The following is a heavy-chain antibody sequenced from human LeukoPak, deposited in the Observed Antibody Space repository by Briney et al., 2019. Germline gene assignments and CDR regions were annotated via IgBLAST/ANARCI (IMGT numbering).Heavy chain of an antibody. CDR3: GRDLGKHGWYTFDY. D-gene: IGHD6-19*01. CDR1: GDSVSSNNGA. J-gene: IGHJ4*02. V-gene: IGHV6-1*01. Sequence: SQTLSLTCDISGDSVSSNNGAWNWIRQSPSRGLEWLGRTYYRSKWYNDYAGSLNGRITISPDTSKNQFSLHLNSFTPEDTAGYYWGRDLGKHGWYTFDYWGQGNLVNVSS. CDR2: TYYRSKWYN.